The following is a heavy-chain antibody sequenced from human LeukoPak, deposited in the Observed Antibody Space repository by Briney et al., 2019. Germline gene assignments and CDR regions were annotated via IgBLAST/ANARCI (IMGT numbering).Heavy chain of an antibody. J-gene: IGHJ4*02. CDR2: IYYSGST. CDR1: GGSISSYY. D-gene: IGHD3-16*01. V-gene: IGHV4-59*12. CDR3: ARGRYDWGFDY. Sequence: PSETLSLTCTVSGGSISSYYWSWIRQPPGKGLEWIGYIYYSGSTNYNPSLKSRVTISVDTSKNQFSLKLSSVTAADTAVYYCARGRYDWGFDYWGQGTLVTVSS.